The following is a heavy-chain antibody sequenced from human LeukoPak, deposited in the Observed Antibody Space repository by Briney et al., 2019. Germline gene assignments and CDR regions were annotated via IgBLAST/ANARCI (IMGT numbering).Heavy chain of an antibody. J-gene: IGHJ4*02. CDR2: IYYSGST. CDR3: ARHLLNSGSYEC. D-gene: IGHD1-26*01. CDR1: GGPISSYY. V-gene: IGHV4-59*08. Sequence: PSETLSLTCTVSGGPISSYYWSWIRQPPGKGLEWIGYIYYSGSTNYNPFLKSRVTISVDTSKNQFSLKLSSVTAADTAVYYCARHLLNSGSYECWGQGTLVTVSS.